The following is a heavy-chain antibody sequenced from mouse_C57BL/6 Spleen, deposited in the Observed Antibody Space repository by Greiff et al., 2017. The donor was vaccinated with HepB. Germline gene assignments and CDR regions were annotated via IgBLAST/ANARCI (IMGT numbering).Heavy chain of an antibody. CDR2: IDPEDGDT. D-gene: IGHD1-1*01. Sequence: EVQLVESGAELVRPGASVKLSCTASGFNIKDYYMHWVKQRPEQGLEWIGRIDPEDGDTEYAPKFQGKATMTAYTSSNTSYLQLSSLTSEDTAVYYCTTPTDLDYYGSSYGFAYWGQGTLVTVSA. J-gene: IGHJ3*01. V-gene: IGHV14-1*01. CDR3: TTPTDLDYYGSSYGFAY. CDR1: GFNIKDYY.